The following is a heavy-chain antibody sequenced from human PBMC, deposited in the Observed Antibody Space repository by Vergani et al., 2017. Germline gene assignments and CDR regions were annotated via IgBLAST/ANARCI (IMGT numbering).Heavy chain of an antibody. Sequence: QVQLQQWGAGLLKPSETLSLTCAVYGGSFSGYYWSWIRQPPGKGLEWSGEINHSGSTNYNPSLKSRVTISVDTSKNQFSLKLSSVTAADTAVYYCARGLVVVAATYYYYYYGMDVWGQGTTVTVSS. CDR3: ARGLVVVAATYYYYYYGMDV. CDR2: INHSGST. J-gene: IGHJ6*02. V-gene: IGHV4-34*01. D-gene: IGHD2-15*01. CDR1: GGSFSGYY.